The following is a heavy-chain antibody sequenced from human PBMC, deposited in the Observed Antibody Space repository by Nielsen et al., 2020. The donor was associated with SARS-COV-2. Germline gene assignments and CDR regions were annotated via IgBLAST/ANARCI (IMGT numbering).Heavy chain of an antibody. J-gene: IGHJ4*02. D-gene: IGHD3-22*01. V-gene: IGHV3-11*06. Sequence: GESLKISCAASGFTFSDYYMSWIRQAPGKGLEWVSYISSSSSYTNYADSVKGRFTISRHNAKNSLYLQMNSLRAEDTAVYYCARDPTYYYDSSGYDYWGQGTLVTVSS. CDR1: GFTFSDYY. CDR2: ISSSSSYT. CDR3: ARDPTYYYDSSGYDY.